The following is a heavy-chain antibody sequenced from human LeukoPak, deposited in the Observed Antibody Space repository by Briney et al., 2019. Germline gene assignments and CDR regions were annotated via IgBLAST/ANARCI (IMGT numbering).Heavy chain of an antibody. V-gene: IGHV3-48*03. CDR2: ISSSGSTI. CDR1: GFTFSSYE. Sequence: PGGSLRLSCAASGFTFSSYEMNWVRQAPGKGLEWVSYISSSGSTIYYADSVKGRFTISRDNAKDSLYLQINSLRAEDTAVYYCARDLSYYYYMDVWGKGTTVTVSS. J-gene: IGHJ6*03. CDR3: ARDLSYYYYMDV.